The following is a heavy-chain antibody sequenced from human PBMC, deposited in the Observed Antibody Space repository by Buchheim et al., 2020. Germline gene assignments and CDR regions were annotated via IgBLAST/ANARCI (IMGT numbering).Heavy chain of an antibody. CDR2: INPNSGGT. V-gene: IGHV1-2*04. CDR1: GYTFTGYY. Sequence: QVQLVQSGAEVKKPGASVKVSCKASGYTFTGYYMHWVRQAPGQGLEWMGWINPNSGGTNYAQKLQGWVTMTRDTSISTAYMELSRLRSDDTAVYYCARDMGSYGVYYYYGMDVWGQGTT. J-gene: IGHJ6*02. CDR3: ARDMGSYGVYYYYGMDV. D-gene: IGHD5-18*01.